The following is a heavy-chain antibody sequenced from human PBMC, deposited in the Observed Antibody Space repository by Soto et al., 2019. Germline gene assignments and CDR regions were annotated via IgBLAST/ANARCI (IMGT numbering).Heavy chain of an antibody. CDR2: IDPSDSYT. V-gene: IGHV5-10-1*01. CDR1: GYSFTSYW. CDR3: ARHGDTAMVPAFDY. D-gene: IGHD5-18*01. J-gene: IGHJ4*02. Sequence: GESLKISCRGSGYSFTSYWISWVRQMPGKGLEWMGRIDPSDSYTNYSPSFQGHVTISADKSISTAYLQWSSLKASDTAMYYCARHGDTAMVPAFDYWGQGTLVTVSS.